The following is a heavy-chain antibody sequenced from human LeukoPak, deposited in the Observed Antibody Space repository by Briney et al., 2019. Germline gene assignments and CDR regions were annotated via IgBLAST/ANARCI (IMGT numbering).Heavy chain of an antibody. D-gene: IGHD3-9*01. CDR3: ARANEVILTGYYYYYGMDV. J-gene: IGHJ6*02. Sequence: PPASVKVSCKASGYTFTSYGISWVRQAPGQGLEWMGWISAYNGNTNYAQKFQGRVSITADKSTSTAYMELSSLRSEDTAVYYCARANEVILTGYYYYYGMDVWGQGTTVTVSS. V-gene: IGHV1-18*01. CDR2: ISAYNGNT. CDR1: GYTFTSYG.